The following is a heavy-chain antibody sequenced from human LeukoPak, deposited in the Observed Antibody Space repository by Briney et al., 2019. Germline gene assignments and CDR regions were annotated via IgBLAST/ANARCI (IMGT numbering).Heavy chain of an antibody. V-gene: IGHV3-7*01. Sequence: GGSLRLSCAASGFTFSNYWMSWVRQAPGRGLEWVANIKQDGSEKYYVDSVKGRFTISRDNAKNSLYLQMNSLRAEDTAVYYCVRAFDIWGQGTMVTVSS. J-gene: IGHJ3*02. CDR3: VRAFDI. CDR1: GFTFSNYW. CDR2: IKQDGSEK.